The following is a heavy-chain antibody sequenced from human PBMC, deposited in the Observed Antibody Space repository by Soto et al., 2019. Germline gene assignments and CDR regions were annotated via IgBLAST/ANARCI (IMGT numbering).Heavy chain of an antibody. CDR2: IIPMFGTL. Sequence: SVKVSCKASGGIFNNYAIRWVRRAPRQGLEWMGGIIPMFGTLNYAQKFQGRVTIAADESTSTAYMELTSLRSEDTAVYYCARGLRTDNYVMAVWGQGTTVPGSS. CDR3: ARGLRTDNYVMAV. D-gene: IGHD2-15*01. CDR1: GGIFNNYA. J-gene: IGHJ6*02. V-gene: IGHV1-69*13.